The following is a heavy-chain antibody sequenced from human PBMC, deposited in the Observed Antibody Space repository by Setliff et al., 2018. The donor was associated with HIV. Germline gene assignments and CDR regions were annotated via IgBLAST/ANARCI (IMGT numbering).Heavy chain of an antibody. CDR3: AKGGGGPSDRFDH. D-gene: IGHD1-26*01. Sequence: GGSLRLSCADPKLTFHGYAVSWVRQVPGKGLEWVSSIGGSGAVTYYAASVKGRFTISRDNLKHILYLQRDNLRAEDTAVYYWAKGGGGPSDRFDHWGQGTLVTVSS. V-gene: IGHV3-23*01. J-gene: IGHJ4*02. CDR2: IGGSGAVT. CDR1: KLTFHGYA.